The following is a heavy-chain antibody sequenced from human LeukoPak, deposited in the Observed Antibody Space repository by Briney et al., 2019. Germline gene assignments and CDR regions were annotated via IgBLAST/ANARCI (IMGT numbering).Heavy chain of an antibody. CDR3: TKTNGYCSSISCPFDY. CDR2: ISSSSNTI. V-gene: IGHV3-48*04. Sequence: GGSLRLSCAASGFTFSSYSMNWVRQAPGKGLEWVSYISSSSNTIYYADSVKGRFTISRDNAKNSLYLQMNSLRAEDTALYYCTKTNGYCSSISCPFDYWGQGTLATVSS. CDR1: GFTFSSYS. J-gene: IGHJ4*02. D-gene: IGHD2-2*01.